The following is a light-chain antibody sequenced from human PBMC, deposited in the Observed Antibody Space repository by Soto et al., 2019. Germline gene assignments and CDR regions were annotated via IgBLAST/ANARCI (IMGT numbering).Light chain of an antibody. CDR1: HDITNY. CDR2: ATS. V-gene: IGKV1-16*01. Sequence: DTQMTQTPSSLSASVGDRVTITCRARHDITNYLAWFQQKPGKAPKSLIYATSTLQSGVPSRFSGSGFGADFTLTIDSLQPEDFATYYCQQYKSYPYTFGQGTKLEIK. J-gene: IGKJ2*01. CDR3: QQYKSYPYT.